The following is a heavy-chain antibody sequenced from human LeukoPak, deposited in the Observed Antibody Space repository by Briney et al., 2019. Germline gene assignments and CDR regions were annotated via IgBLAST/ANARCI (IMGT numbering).Heavy chain of an antibody. CDR3: ARGNFLTGRAFDI. CDR2: MNPNSGNT. V-gene: IGHV1-8*03. Sequence: EASVKVSCKASGYTFTSYDINWVRQATGQGLEWMGWMNPNSGNTGYAQKFQGRVTITRNTSISTAYMELSSLRSEDTAVYYCARGNFLTGRAFDIWGQGTMVTVSS. D-gene: IGHD3-9*01. J-gene: IGHJ3*02. CDR1: GYTFTSYD.